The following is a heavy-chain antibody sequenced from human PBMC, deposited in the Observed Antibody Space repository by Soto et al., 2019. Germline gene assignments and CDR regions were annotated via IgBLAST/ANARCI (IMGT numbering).Heavy chain of an antibody. CDR1: GYTFTSYG. J-gene: IGHJ4*02. Sequence: QVQLVQSGAEVKKPGASVKVSCKASGYTFTSYGISWVRQAPGQGLEWMGWISAYNGNTNYAQKLQGRVTMTTDTPTSTAYMERRSVRTDDTAVYYCARGAGPGSSGYYSESNYDYWGQGTLVTVSS. CDR2: ISAYNGNT. CDR3: ARGAGPGSSGYYSESNYDY. D-gene: IGHD3-22*01. V-gene: IGHV1-18*01.